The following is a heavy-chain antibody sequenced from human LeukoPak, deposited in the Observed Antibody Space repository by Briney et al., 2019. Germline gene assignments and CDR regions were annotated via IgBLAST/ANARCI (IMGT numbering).Heavy chain of an antibody. J-gene: IGHJ4*02. CDR3: ARDYADYVGYFFFDY. CDR1: AFTFNNYA. V-gene: IGHV3-23*01. CDR2: ISGGGETT. Sequence: RGSLRLSCAASAFTFNNYAMNWARQAPGKGLEWVSSISGGGETTYYADSAKGRFTISRDNSQNTLYLQMNSLRAEDTAVYYCARDYADYVGYFFFDYWGQGTLVTVSS. D-gene: IGHD4-17*01.